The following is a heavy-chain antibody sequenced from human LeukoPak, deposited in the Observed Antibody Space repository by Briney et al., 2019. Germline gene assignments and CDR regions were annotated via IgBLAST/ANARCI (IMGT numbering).Heavy chain of an antibody. CDR2: ISSSSSYI. J-gene: IGHJ4*02. V-gene: IGHV3-21*01. CDR3: ARGGPYTIFAVVSFDY. CDR1: GFTFSSYS. D-gene: IGHD3-3*01. Sequence: GGSLRLSYAASGFTFSSYSMNWVRQAPGKGLEWVSSISSSSSYIYYADSVKGRFTISRDNAKNSLYLQMNSLRAEDTAVYYCARGGPYTIFAVVSFDYWGQGTLVTVSS.